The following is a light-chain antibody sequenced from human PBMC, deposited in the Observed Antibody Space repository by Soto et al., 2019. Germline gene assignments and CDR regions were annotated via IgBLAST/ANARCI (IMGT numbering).Light chain of an antibody. CDR1: QSVSSN. CDR2: GAS. V-gene: IGKV3-15*01. Sequence: EIVMPQSPATLSVSPGERATFSCRASQSVSSNLAWYQQKPGQAPRLLIYGASTRATGIPARFSGSGSGTEFTLTISSLQAEDFAVYYCQQYNNWPLTFGGGTKVEIK. CDR3: QQYNNWPLT. J-gene: IGKJ4*01.